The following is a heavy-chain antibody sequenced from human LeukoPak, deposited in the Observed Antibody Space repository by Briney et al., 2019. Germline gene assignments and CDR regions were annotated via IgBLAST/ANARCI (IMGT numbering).Heavy chain of an antibody. CDR1: GFTFSSYW. D-gene: IGHD2-2*01. CDR3: ARRLGYCSSTSCKTFDY. J-gene: IGHJ4*02. V-gene: IGHV3-7*03. CDR2: IKQDGSEK. Sequence: GGSLRLSCAASGFTFSSYWMSWVRQAPGKGLEWVANIKQDGSEKYYVDSVKGRFTISRDNAKNPLYLQMNSLRAEDTAVYYCARRLGYCSSTSCKTFDYWGQGTLVTVSS.